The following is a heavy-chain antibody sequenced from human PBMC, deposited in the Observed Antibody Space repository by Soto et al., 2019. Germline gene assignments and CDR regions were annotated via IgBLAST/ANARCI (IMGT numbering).Heavy chain of an antibody. CDR2: ISGSGGST. J-gene: IGHJ4*02. CDR1: GFTFSSYA. V-gene: IGHV3-23*01. CDR3: AKDLGNYYGSGSYFLYYFDY. D-gene: IGHD3-10*01. Sequence: WGSLRLSCAASGFTFSSYAMSWVRQAPGKGLEWVSAISGSGGSTYYADSVKGRFTISRDNSKNTLYLRMNSLRAEDTAVYYCAKDLGNYYGSGSYFLYYFDYWGQGTLVTVSS.